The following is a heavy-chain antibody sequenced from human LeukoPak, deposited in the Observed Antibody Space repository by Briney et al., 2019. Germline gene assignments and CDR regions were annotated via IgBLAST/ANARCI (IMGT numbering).Heavy chain of an antibody. Sequence: PGGSLRLSCAASGFTFSSYSMNWVRQAPGKGLEWVSSISSSSSYIYCADSVKGRFTISRDNAKNSLYLQMNSLRAEDTAVYYCARRYCSSTSCYTGFDYWGQGTLVTISS. V-gene: IGHV3-21*01. CDR1: GFTFSSYS. D-gene: IGHD2-2*02. J-gene: IGHJ4*02. CDR3: ARRYCSSTSCYTGFDY. CDR2: ISSSSSYI.